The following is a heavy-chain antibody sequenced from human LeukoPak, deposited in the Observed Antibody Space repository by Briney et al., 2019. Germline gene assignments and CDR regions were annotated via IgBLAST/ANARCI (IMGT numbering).Heavy chain of an antibody. V-gene: IGHV4-59*01. Sequence: PSETLSLTCTVSGGSISSYYWSWIRRPPGKGLEWIGYIYYSGSTNYNPSLKSRVTISVDTSKNQFSLKLSSVTAADTAVYYCVRDKGDVTRASSERFDYWGQGTLVTVSS. J-gene: IGHJ4*02. CDR3: VRDKGDVTRASSERFDY. D-gene: IGHD4-17*01. CDR2: IYYSGST. CDR1: GGSISSYY.